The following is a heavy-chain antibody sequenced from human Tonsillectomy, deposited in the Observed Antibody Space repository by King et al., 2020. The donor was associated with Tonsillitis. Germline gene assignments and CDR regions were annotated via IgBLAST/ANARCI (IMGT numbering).Heavy chain of an antibody. J-gene: IGHJ4*02. CDR2: ISYDGSNK. D-gene: IGHD2-21*02. V-gene: IGHV3-30*04. CDR1: GFTFSSYA. Sequence: VQLVESGGGVVQPGRSLRLSCAASGFTFSSYAMHWVRQAPGKGLEWVAVISYDGSNKYYADSVKGRFTISRDNSKNTLYLQMNSLRAEDTAVYYCARDVDCGGDCHLIDSWGQGTLVTVSS. CDR3: ARDVDCGGDCHLIDS.